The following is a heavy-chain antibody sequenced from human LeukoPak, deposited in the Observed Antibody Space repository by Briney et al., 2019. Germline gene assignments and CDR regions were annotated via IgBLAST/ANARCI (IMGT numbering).Heavy chain of an antibody. CDR3: ARERLWFGELGIV. Sequence: SQTLSLTCTVSGGSISSGNYYWSWIRQPAGKGLEWIGRIYTSGSTNYNPSLKSRVTISVDTSKNQFSLKLSSVTAADTAVYYCARERLWFGELGIVWGQGTLVTVSS. V-gene: IGHV4-61*02. J-gene: IGHJ4*02. CDR1: GGSISSGNYY. CDR2: IYTSGST. D-gene: IGHD3-10*01.